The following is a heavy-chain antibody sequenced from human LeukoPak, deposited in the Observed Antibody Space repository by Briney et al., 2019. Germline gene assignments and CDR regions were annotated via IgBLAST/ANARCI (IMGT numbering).Heavy chain of an antibody. J-gene: IGHJ4*02. CDR3: ARVPYYDFWSGSHDY. CDR2: IYTSGST. D-gene: IGHD3-3*01. Sequence: SETLPLTCTVSGGSISSGSYYWSWIRQPAGKGLEWIGRIYTSGSTNYNPPLKSRVTISVDTSKNQFSLKLSSVTAADTAVYYCARVPYYDFWSGSHDYWGQGTLVTVSS. CDR1: GGSISSGSYY. V-gene: IGHV4-61*02.